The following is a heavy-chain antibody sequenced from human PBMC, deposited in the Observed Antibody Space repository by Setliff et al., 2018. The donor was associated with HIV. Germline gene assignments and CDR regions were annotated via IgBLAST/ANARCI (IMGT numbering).Heavy chain of an antibody. CDR1: GGSISSSSYY. CDR2: IYYSGST. CDR3: ARPHPMGSGSPWDY. J-gene: IGHJ4*02. D-gene: IGHD3-10*01. V-gene: IGHV4-39*07. Sequence: SETLSLTCTVSGGSISSSSYYWGRIRQPPGKGLEWIGSIYYSGSTNYNPSLKSRVTISVDTSKNQFSLKLSSVTAADTAVYYCARPHPMGSGSPWDYWGQGTLVTVSS.